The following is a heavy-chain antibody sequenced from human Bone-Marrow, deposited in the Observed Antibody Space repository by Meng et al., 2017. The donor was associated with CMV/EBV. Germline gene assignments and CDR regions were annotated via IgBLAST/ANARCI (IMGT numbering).Heavy chain of an antibody. Sequence: GESLKISCAASGFTFSSYAMHWVRQAPGKGLEWVAVISYDGSNKYYADSVKGRFTISRDNAKNSLYLQMNSLRAEDTAVYYCARDTGGSYYRVPGHLGTGGQGTLVTVSS. CDR3: ARDTGGSYYRVPGHLGT. D-gene: IGHD1-26*01. CDR2: ISYDGSNK. J-gene: IGHJ4*02. V-gene: IGHV3-30-3*01. CDR1: GFTFSSYA.